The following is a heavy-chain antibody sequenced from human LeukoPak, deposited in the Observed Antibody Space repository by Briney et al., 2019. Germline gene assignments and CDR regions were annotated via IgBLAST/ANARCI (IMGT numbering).Heavy chain of an antibody. D-gene: IGHD5-24*01. CDR3: ARGAGYRRFDY. Sequence: SQTLSLTCTVSGDSIISDDYYWSWIRQPPGTGLEYIGCVYYSESTFYNPSLRSRATISADTSKDQFSLRLSSVTAADTAVYYCARGAGYRRFDYWGQGALVIVSS. CDR2: VYYSEST. CDR1: GDSIISDDYY. V-gene: IGHV4-30-4*01. J-gene: IGHJ4*02.